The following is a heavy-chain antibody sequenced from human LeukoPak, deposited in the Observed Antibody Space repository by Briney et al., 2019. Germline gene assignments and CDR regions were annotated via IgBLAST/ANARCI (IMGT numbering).Heavy chain of an antibody. D-gene: IGHD2-21*01. Sequence: GGSLRLSCAASGFTFSSYWMTWVRQAPGQGLEWVANIKEDGSAKYHVDSVKGRFTISRDNAKDSLYLQMNSLRVEDTAVYYCTRDTGCSGGACYSFYDYWGQGTLVTVSS. J-gene: IGHJ4*02. CDR3: TRDTGCSGGACYSFYDY. CDR1: GFTFSSYW. CDR2: IKEDGSAK. V-gene: IGHV3-7*01.